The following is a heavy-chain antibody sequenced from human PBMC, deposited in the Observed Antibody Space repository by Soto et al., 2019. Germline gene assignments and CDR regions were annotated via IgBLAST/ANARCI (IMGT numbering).Heavy chain of an antibody. CDR3: ATSYDSGFDP. Sequence: QIQLVQSGAEVKKPGASVKVSCKASGYSFSSYGISWVRQAPGQGLEWMGWISVNNGNTNYAPKFQGRVTMTTDTSTSTAYMERRSLRSDDTAVYYCATSYDSGFDPWGQGTLVTVSS. CDR2: ISVNNGNT. V-gene: IGHV1-18*04. CDR1: GYSFSSYG. J-gene: IGHJ5*02. D-gene: IGHD5-12*01.